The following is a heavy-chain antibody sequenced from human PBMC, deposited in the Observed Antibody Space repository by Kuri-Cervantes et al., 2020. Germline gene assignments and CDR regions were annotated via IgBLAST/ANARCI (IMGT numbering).Heavy chain of an antibody. CDR3: ARDRGLLWFRELWY. V-gene: IGHV3-21*01. D-gene: IGHD3-10*01. J-gene: IGHJ4*02. CDR1: GFTFSSYS. Sequence: LLLTCAASGFTFSSYSMNWVRQAPGKGLEWVSSISSSSSYIYYADSVKGRFTISRDNSKNTLYLQMNSLRTEDTAVYYCARDRGLLWFRELWYWGQGTLVTVSS. CDR2: ISSSSSYI.